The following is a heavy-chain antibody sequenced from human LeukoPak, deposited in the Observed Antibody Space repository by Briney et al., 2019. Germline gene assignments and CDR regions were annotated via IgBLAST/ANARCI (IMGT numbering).Heavy chain of an antibody. Sequence: PGGSLRLSCAASGFTFSSYAMSWVRQAPGKGLEWVSAISGSGGSTYYADSVKGRFTISRDNSKNTLYLQMNSLRAEDTAGYYCAKPPGLYYDFWSGYFPFDYWGQGTLVTVSS. J-gene: IGHJ4*02. CDR2: ISGSGGST. V-gene: IGHV3-23*01. CDR3: AKPPGLYYDFWSGYFPFDY. D-gene: IGHD3-3*01. CDR1: GFTFSSYA.